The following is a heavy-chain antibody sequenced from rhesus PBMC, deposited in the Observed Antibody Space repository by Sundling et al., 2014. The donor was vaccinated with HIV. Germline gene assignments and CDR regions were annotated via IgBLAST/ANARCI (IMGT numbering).Heavy chain of an antibody. CDR3: VREGRGLTYGLDS. Sequence: EVQLVESGGGLVQPGGSLRLSCAASGFTFSDYGMNWVRQAPGKGLEWVAVIWYDGSGKFYGDSVKDRFTISRDNSKNFLYLLMNNLKLEDTAVYYCVREGRGLTYGLDSWGQGVVVTVSS. CDR2: IWYDGSGK. CDR1: GFTFSDYG. V-gene: IGHV3-54*02. J-gene: IGHJ6*01. D-gene: IGHD2-21*01.